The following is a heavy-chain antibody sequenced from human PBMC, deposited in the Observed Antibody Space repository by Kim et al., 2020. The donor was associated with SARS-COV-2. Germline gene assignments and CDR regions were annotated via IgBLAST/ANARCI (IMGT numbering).Heavy chain of an antibody. CDR3: GGDGGGGDWNWFDP. D-gene: IGHD2-21*02. V-gene: IGHV3-33*03. Sequence: ADTVKGRLTNSRDNSKNTLYLQMNSLGAEDTAVYHCGGDGGGGDWNWFDPWGQGTLVTVSS. J-gene: IGHJ5*02.